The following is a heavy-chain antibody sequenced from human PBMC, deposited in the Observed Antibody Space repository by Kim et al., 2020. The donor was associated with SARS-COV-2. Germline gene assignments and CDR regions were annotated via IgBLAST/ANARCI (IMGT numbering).Heavy chain of an antibody. V-gene: IGHV4-34*01. Sequence: SETLSLTCAVYGGSFSGYYWSWIRQPPGKGLEWIGEINHSGSTNYKSSLKSRVTISVDTSRNQFSLRLSSVTAADTAVYYCARRGYGRKLVTTTFSSLYLFDDWGQGTLVTVSS. J-gene: IGHJ4*02. CDR2: INHSGST. D-gene: IGHD2-21*02. CDR1: GGSFSGYY. CDR3: ARRGYGRKLVTTTFSSLYLFDD.